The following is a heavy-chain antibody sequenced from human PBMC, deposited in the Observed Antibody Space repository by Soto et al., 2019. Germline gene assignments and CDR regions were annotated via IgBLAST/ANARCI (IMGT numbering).Heavy chain of an antibody. D-gene: IGHD6-13*01. Sequence: GASVKVSCKASGYTFTSYYMHWVRQAPGQGLEWMAIINPSGGSTSYAQKFQGRVTMTRDTSTSTVYMELSSLRSEDTAVYYCARDSGIAAAQHSFDPWGQGTLVTVSS. CDR3: ARDSGIAAAQHSFDP. CDR2: INPSGGST. V-gene: IGHV1-46*01. J-gene: IGHJ5*02. CDR1: GYTFTSYY.